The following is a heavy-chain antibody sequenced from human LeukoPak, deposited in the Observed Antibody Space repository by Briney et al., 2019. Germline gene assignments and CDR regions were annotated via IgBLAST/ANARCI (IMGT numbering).Heavy chain of an antibody. CDR1: GFTLSAYG. CDR3: ATEGHYSVAFDI. V-gene: IGHV3-30*03. D-gene: IGHD2-21*01. J-gene: IGHJ3*02. Sequence: GGSLRLSCAASGFTLSAYGVHWVRQAPGKGLEWVAVISFDGSAEYYADSVRGHFTISRDNVKNTVYLQMNSLKVEDTALYYCATEGHYSVAFDIWGQGTTVTVSS. CDR2: ISFDGSAE.